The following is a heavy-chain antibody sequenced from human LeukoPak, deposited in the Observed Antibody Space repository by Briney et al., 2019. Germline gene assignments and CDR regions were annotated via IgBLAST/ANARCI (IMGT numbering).Heavy chain of an antibody. V-gene: IGHV4-4*07. CDR3: ARDQSGSGGHNNDAFDI. D-gene: IGHD3-16*01. CDR2: MYASGAF. Sequence: SETLSLTCTVSGGSINNYYWNWVRQPTGKGLEWIGRMYASGAFRYNPSFNSRVTMSVDTSKNQVSLKLTSAIAADTALYFCARDQSGSGGHNNDAFDIWGHGTMVTVSS. J-gene: IGHJ3*02. CDR1: GGSINNYY.